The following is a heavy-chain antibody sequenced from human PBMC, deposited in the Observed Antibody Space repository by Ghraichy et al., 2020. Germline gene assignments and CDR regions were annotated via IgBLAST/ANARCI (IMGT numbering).Heavy chain of an antibody. D-gene: IGHD3-22*01. J-gene: IGHJ3*02. V-gene: IGHV4-59*08. CDR2: IYYSGST. CDR3: ARQPQYYDSSGGHDAFDI. CDR1: GGSISSYY. Sequence: SQTLSLTCTVSGGSISSYYWSWIRQPPGKGLEWIGYIYYSGSTNYNPSLKSRVTISVDTSKNQFSLKLSSVTAADTAVYYCARQPQYYDSSGGHDAFDIWGQGTMVTVSS.